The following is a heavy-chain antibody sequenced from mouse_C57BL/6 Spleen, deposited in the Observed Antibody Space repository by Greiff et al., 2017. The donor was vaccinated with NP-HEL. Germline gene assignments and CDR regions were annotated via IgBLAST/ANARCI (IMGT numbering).Heavy chain of an antibody. V-gene: IGHV1-22*01. CDR1: GYTFTDYN. Sequence: EVQLQQSGPELVKPGASVKMSCKASGYTFTDYNMHWVKQSHGKSLEWIGYINPNNGGTSYNQKFKGKATLTVNKSSSTAYMELRSLTSEDSAVYYCASAHYYGSSWFAYWGQGTLVTVSA. CDR3: ASAHYYGSSWFAY. J-gene: IGHJ3*01. CDR2: INPNNGGT. D-gene: IGHD1-1*01.